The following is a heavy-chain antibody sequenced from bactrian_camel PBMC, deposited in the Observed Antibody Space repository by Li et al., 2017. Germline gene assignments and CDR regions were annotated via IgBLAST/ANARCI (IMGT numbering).Heavy chain of an antibody. V-gene: IGHV3S40*01. J-gene: IGHJ6*01. D-gene: IGHD1*01. Sequence: VQLVESGGDLVQPGGSLTLSCAASGFAFDVYHMNWVRQAPGKQREGVASIRTGGGTTAYADSVKGRFTISQDYAKNTVYLQMNDLKPEDTAMYYYLGVAFGYWGQGTQVTVS. CDR1: GFAFDVYH. CDR2: IRTGGGTT. CDR3: LGVAFGY.